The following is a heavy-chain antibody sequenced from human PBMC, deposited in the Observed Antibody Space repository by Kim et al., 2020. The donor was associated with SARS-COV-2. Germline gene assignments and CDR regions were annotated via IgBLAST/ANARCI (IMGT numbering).Heavy chain of an antibody. CDR3: AKYARGMDV. J-gene: IGHJ6*02. Sequence: GGSLRLSCAASGFTFSNYAMSWVRQAPGKGLEWVSVFSISGSNTYYTDSVKGRFTISRDNSKNTLYLQMNSLRAEDTAIYYCAKYARGMDVWGHGTTVTVSS. V-gene: IGHV3-23*01. CDR2: FSISGSNT. CDR1: GFTFSNYA.